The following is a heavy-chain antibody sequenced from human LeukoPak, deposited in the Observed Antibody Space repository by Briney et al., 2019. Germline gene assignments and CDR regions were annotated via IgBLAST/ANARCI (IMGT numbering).Heavy chain of an antibody. CDR1: GFTFSNYA. CDR2: LSGSGGST. Sequence: PGGSLRLSCAASGFTFSNYAMSWVRQAPGKGLEWVSTLSGSGGSTYYADSVRGRFTISRDNSKNTLYLQMSSLRAEDTAVYYCARDQLGIVIIPAAIYNWGQGTLVTVSA. CDR3: ARDQLGIVIIPAAIYN. D-gene: IGHD2-2*02. V-gene: IGHV3-23*01. J-gene: IGHJ4*02.